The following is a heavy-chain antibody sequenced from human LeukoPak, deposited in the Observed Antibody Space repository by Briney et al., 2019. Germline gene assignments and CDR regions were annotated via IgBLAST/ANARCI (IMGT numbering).Heavy chain of an antibody. Sequence: PSETLSLTCTVSGGSISSYYWSWIRQPPGKELEWIGYIYYSGSTNHNPSLKSRVTISVDTSKNQFSLKLSSVTAADTAVYYCARQDSSGFEFDYWGQGTLVTVSS. CDR2: IYYSGST. V-gene: IGHV4-59*08. CDR3: ARQDSSGFEFDY. J-gene: IGHJ4*02. CDR1: GGSISSYY. D-gene: IGHD3-22*01.